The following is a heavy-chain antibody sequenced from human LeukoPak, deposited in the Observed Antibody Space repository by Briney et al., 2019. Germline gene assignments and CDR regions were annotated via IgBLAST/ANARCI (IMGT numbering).Heavy chain of an antibody. D-gene: IGHD3-22*01. CDR3: ARQGVSQYYYDSSGFWFDP. CDR2: IYPGDSDT. V-gene: IGHV5-51*01. Sequence: ESLKISCKGSGYSFTSYWIGWVRQMPGKGLEWMGIIYPGDSDTRYSPSFQGQVTISADKSISTAYLQWSSLKASDTAMYYCARQGVSQYYYDSSGFWFDPWGQGTLVTVSS. J-gene: IGHJ5*02. CDR1: GYSFTSYW.